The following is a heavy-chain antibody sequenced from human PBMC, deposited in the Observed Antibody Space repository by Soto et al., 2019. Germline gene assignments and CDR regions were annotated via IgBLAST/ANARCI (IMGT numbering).Heavy chain of an antibody. Sequence: QVQLVQSGAEVKKTGASVKVSCKASGYTFSGYYMHWVRQAPGQGLEWMGWINPNSGGTNSAQKFQGRVTMTRDTSISTGYLEVNGLRPDDTAVYYCARGAGAVGTPGTVRFAFDFWGQGTKVTVSS. CDR3: ARGAGAVGTPGTVRFAFDF. CDR2: INPNSGGT. J-gene: IGHJ3*01. V-gene: IGHV1-2*02. CDR1: GYTFSGYY. D-gene: IGHD6-13*01.